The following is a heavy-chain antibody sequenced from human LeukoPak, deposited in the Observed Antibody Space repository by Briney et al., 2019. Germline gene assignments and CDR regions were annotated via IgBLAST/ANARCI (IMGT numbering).Heavy chain of an antibody. CDR1: GYIFTSYG. J-gene: IGHJ6*03. CDR3: ARSDSSGRYGGYYYYYMDV. Sequence: ASVKVSCKASGYIFTSYGFTWVRQSPGQGLEWMGWISAYNGNTNYAQKLQGRVTMTTDTSTSTAYMELRSLRSDDTAVYYCARSDSSGRYGGYYYYYMDVWGKGTTVTVSS. CDR2: ISAYNGNT. D-gene: IGHD6-19*01. V-gene: IGHV1-18*01.